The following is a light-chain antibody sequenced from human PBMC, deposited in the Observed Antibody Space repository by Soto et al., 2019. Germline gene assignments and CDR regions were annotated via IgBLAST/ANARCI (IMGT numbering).Light chain of an antibody. CDR1: SSNIGSFA. CDR2: RNN. CDR3: ATWDDSLNAYV. V-gene: IGLV1-44*01. J-gene: IGLJ1*01. Sequence: QSALTQPPSASGTPGQRVTISCSGSSSNIGSFAVNWYQQLPGTAPKVLIYRNNQRPSGVPDRFSGSKSGTSASLAISGLQSEDEDDYSCATWDDSLNAYVFGTGTKLTVL.